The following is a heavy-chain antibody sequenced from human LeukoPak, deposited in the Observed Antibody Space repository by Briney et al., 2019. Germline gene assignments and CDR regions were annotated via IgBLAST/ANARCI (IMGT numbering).Heavy chain of an antibody. CDR2: IDGSGGST. V-gene: IGHV3-23*01. CDR1: GFTFSSHA. CDR3: AKQDIRSSGWYD. J-gene: IGHJ4*02. Sequence: GGSLRLSCAASGFTFSSHAMSWVRQAAGKGLEWVSGIDGSGGSTYYADSVKGRFTISRDNSKNTLYLQRNSQRVEDTAVYYCAKQDIRSSGWYDWGQGTLVTVSS. D-gene: IGHD6-19*01.